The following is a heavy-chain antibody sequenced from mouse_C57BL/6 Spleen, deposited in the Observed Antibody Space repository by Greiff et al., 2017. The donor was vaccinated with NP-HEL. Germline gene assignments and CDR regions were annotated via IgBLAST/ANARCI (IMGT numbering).Heavy chain of an antibody. Sequence: EVQLQESGPGLVKPSQSLSLTCSVTGYSITSGYYWNWIRQFPGNKLEWMGYISYDGSNNYNPSLKNRISITRDTSKNQFFLKLNSVTTEDTATYYCGRRGVRDAMDYWGQGTSVTVSS. CDR2: ISYDGSN. D-gene: IGHD2-14*01. J-gene: IGHJ4*01. CDR1: GYSITSGYY. CDR3: GRRGVRDAMDY. V-gene: IGHV3-6*01.